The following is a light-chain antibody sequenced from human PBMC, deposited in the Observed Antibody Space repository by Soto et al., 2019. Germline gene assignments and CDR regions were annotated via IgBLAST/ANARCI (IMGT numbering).Light chain of an antibody. Sequence: EIQMTQSPSTLSASVGDRVTITCRASQSISTHLAWYQQKPGKAPEVLIYDASTLESGVPSRFSGSGSGTKFTLTISSLQPDDFATYYCQQYSSNLYTFCQGTKLEIK. CDR2: DAS. CDR3: QQYSSNLYT. CDR1: QSISTH. J-gene: IGKJ2*01. V-gene: IGKV1-5*01.